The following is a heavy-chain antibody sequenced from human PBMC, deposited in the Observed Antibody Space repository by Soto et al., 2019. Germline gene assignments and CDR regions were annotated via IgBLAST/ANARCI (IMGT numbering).Heavy chain of an antibody. V-gene: IGHV1-69*01. CDR1: GGSFSTFA. J-gene: IGHJ6*02. CDR2: IVPMFGTR. D-gene: IGHD1-1*01. Sequence: QVQLVQSGAEVKKPGSSVKVSCKASGGSFSTFAFGWVRQAPGQGLEWMGGIVPMFGTRDYAQRFQGRVTFNADDSTSTAYMELSSLTSEDTAVYYCARAIGDLPGYNIDDHYGLGFWGQGTTVTVSS. CDR3: ARAIGDLPGYNIDDHYGLGF.